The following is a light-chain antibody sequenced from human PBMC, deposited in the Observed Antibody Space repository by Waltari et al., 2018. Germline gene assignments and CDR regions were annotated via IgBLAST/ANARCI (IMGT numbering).Light chain of an antibody. J-gene: IGLJ3*02. CDR3: QSYDSSLNWV. Sequence: QSVLTQPPSVSGAPGQRVTIPCTGSSPNIGAGYAVHWYQQLPGTAPKLLIYGNSNRPSGVPDRFSGSKSGTSASLAITGLQAEDEADYYCQSYDSSLNWVFGGGTKLTVL. CDR2: GNS. CDR1: SPNIGAGYA. V-gene: IGLV1-40*01.